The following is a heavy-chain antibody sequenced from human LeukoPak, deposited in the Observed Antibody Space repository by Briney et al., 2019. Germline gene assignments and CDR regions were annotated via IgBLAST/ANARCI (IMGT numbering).Heavy chain of an antibody. CDR2: TYYSGNT. J-gene: IGHJ4*02. CDR3: TRGRAYYDSTGYYY. Sequence: SETLSLTCTVSGASIIGHYWSWIRQPPGKGLEWIGHTYYSGNTNYNPSLKSRVTVSIDTSKNQFSLKLSSVTAADTAVYYCTRGRAYYDSTGYYYWGRGILVTVSS. D-gene: IGHD3-22*01. CDR1: GASIIGHY. V-gene: IGHV4-59*11.